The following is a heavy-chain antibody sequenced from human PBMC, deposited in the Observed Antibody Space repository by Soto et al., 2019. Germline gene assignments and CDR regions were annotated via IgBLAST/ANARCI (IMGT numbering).Heavy chain of an antibody. V-gene: IGHV4-59*01. J-gene: IGHJ4*02. CDR2: IYYSGST. CDR3: ARVGTQRGGYYFDY. D-gene: IGHD1-26*01. CDR1: GGTLGSYY. Sequence: SETLCLTCTVSGGTLGSYYLSWIRPHPGKGLEWIGYIYYSGSTNYNPSLKSRVTISVDTSKNQFSLKLSSVTAADTAVYYCARVGTQRGGYYFDYWGQGTLVTVSS.